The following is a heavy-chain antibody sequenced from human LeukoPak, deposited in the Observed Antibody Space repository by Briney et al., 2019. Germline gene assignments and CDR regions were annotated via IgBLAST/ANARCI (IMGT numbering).Heavy chain of an antibody. CDR3: ARRLLFISSSWFLGRYFDL. CDR1: GGSISSSSYY. J-gene: IGHJ2*01. CDR2: INHSGNT. D-gene: IGHD6-13*01. Sequence: SETLSLTCTVSGGSISSSSYYWGWIRQPPGKGLEWIGEINHSGNTNYNPSLKSRVTISGDTSKNQFSLKLSSVTAADTAVYYCARRLLFISSSWFLGRYFDLWGRGTLVTVSS. V-gene: IGHV4-39*07.